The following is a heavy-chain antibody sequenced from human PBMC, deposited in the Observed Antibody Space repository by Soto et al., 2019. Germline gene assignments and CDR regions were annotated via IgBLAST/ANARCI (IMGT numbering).Heavy chain of an antibody. D-gene: IGHD2-15*01. CDR1: GGSISSYY. J-gene: IGHJ6*02. CDR3: ARDRCSGGSCYPGYYYGMDV. V-gene: IGHV4-59*01. CDR2: IYYSGST. Sequence: SETLSLTCTVSGGSISSYYWSWIRQPPGKGLEWIGYIYYSGSTNYNPSLKSRVTISVDTSKNQFSLKLSSVTAADTAVYYCARDRCSGGSCYPGYYYGMDVWGQGTTVTVSS.